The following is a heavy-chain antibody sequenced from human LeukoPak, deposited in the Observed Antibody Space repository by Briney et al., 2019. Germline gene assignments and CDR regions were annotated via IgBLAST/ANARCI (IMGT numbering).Heavy chain of an antibody. Sequence: SETLSLTCTVSGGSISRGGYYWSWIRQHPGKGLEWIGYIYYSGSTYYNPSLQSRVTISVDTSKNQFSLKLSSVTAADTAVYYCARGDQPLLPSFFDYWGQGTLVTVSS. D-gene: IGHD2-15*01. J-gene: IGHJ4*02. CDR2: IYYSGST. CDR3: ARGDQPLLPSFFDY. CDR1: GGSISRGGYY. V-gene: IGHV4-31*03.